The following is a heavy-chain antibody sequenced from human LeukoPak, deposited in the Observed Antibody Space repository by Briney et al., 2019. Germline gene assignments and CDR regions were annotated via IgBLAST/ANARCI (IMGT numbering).Heavy chain of an antibody. CDR1: GFTFSNYA. CDR3: ARDPNGNYVGAFDFQR. CDR2: ISGAGT. J-gene: IGHJ1*01. V-gene: IGHV3-23*01. D-gene: IGHD4-17*01. Sequence: GGSLRLSCAASGFTFSNYALTWVRQAPGRGLEWVSSISGAGTYYADSVKGRFSIYRDNYKNTLHLQMSSLRAEDTAVYYCARDPNGNYVGAFDFQRWGQGTLVTVSS.